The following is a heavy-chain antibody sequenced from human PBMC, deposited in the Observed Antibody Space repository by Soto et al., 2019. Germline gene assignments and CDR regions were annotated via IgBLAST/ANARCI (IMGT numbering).Heavy chain of an antibody. CDR1: GFTFSSYA. V-gene: IGHV3-33*01. Sequence: QVQLVESGGGVVQPGRSLRLSCAASGFTFSSYAMHWVRQAPGKGLEWVALMWYDGGNEYYADSVKGRFTISRDNSKNMLYLQMSSLRAEDTAVYYCARGDFYGSGSSLDYWGQGTLVTVSS. J-gene: IGHJ4*02. D-gene: IGHD3-10*01. CDR2: MWYDGGNE. CDR3: ARGDFYGSGSSLDY.